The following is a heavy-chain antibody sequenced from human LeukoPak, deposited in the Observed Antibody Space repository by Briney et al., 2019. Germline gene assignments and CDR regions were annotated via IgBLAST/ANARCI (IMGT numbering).Heavy chain of an antibody. CDR2: INPNSGGT. Sequence: NPGESLKISCKGSGYTFTGYYMHWVRQAPGQGLEWMGWINPNSGGTNYAQKFQGRVTMTRDTSISTAYMELSRLRSDDTAVYYCARDGNMVNWFDPWGQGTLVTVSS. CDR1: GYTFTGYY. D-gene: IGHD3-10*01. J-gene: IGHJ5*02. V-gene: IGHV1-2*02. CDR3: ARDGNMVNWFDP.